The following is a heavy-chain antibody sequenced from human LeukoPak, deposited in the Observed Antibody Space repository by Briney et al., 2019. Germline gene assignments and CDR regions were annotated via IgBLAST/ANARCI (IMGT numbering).Heavy chain of an antibody. CDR2: KSKTDGGTT. CDR3: TTDAGYSDRWYNY. D-gene: IGHD6-13*01. Sequence: GGSLRLSCAASGFTFSNAYMSWVRQAPGKGLEWVGRKSKTDGGTTDYAAPVKGRFTISRDDSKNTLYLQMNGLKTEDTAVYYCTTDAGYSDRWYNYWGQGTLVTVSS. J-gene: IGHJ4*02. CDR1: GFTFSNAY. V-gene: IGHV3-15*01.